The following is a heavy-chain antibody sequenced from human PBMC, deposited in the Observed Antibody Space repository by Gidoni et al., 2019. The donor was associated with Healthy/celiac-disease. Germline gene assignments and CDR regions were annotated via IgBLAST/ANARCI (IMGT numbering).Heavy chain of an antibody. CDR3: ARASYSGSYYYYGMDV. D-gene: IGHD1-26*01. CDR2: IYYSGST. Sequence: QVQLQESGPGLVKPSQTLSLTCTVPGGSISRGGYYWSWIRQHPGKGLEWIGYIYYSGSTYYNPSLKSRVTISVDTSKNQFSLKLSSVTAADTAVYYCARASYSGSYYYYGMDVWGQGTTVTVSS. CDR1: GGSISRGGYY. V-gene: IGHV4-31*03. J-gene: IGHJ6*02.